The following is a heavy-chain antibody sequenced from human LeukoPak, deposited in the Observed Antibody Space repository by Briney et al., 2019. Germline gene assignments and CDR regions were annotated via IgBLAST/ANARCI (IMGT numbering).Heavy chain of an antibody. D-gene: IGHD6-19*01. CDR1: GYTFRNYG. Sequence: ASVKVSCKASGYTFRNYGISWVRQAPGQGLEWMGWISPYNGDTNYAQNLQGRVTMTTDTSTSTAYMELRSLRSDDTAVYYCAREPAADPGTGWSYFDYWGQGTLVTVSS. CDR2: ISPYNGDT. V-gene: IGHV1-18*01. J-gene: IGHJ4*02. CDR3: AREPAADPGTGWSYFDY.